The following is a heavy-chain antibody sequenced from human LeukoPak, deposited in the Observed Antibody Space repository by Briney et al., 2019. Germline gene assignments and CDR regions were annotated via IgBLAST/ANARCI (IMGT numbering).Heavy chain of an antibody. Sequence: SQTLSLTCAISGDSVSSNSVTWNWIRQAPSRGLEWLRRTYYRSKWYNDYAGSVKSRVTINPDTSKNQFSLQLNSVSPEDTAVYYCAGVSVAGSFEYWGQGTLVTVSS. CDR3: AGVSVAGSFEY. D-gene: IGHD6-13*01. J-gene: IGHJ4*02. V-gene: IGHV6-1*01. CDR1: GDSVSSNSVT. CDR2: TYYRSKWYN.